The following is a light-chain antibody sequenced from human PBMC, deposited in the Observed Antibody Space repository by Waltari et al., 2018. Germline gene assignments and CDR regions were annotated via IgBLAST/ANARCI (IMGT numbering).Light chain of an antibody. V-gene: IGLV1-40*01. CDR2: GNS. J-gene: IGLJ2*01. Sequence: QSVLTQPPSVSGAPGQRVTISCTGSSSNIGAGYDVHWYQQLPGTAPKLLIYGNSTRPSGVPDRFSGSKSGTAASLAITGLHAEDDADYYCQSYDSSLSGSVVFGGGTKLTVL. CDR3: QSYDSSLSGSVV. CDR1: SSNIGAGYD.